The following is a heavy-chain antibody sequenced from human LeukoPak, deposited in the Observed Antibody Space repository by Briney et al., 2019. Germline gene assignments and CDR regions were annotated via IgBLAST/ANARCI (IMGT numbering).Heavy chain of an antibody. J-gene: IGHJ4*02. CDR1: GFTFDDYA. V-gene: IGHV3-9*03. Sequence: GRSLRPSCAASGFTFDDYAMHWVRQAPGKGLEWVSGISWNSGSIDYADSVKGRFTISRDNAKKFLFLQMNSLRVEDMALYYCAKDGGPYGGIRGYFDYWGQGTLVTASS. D-gene: IGHD4-23*01. CDR2: ISWNSGSI. CDR3: AKDGGPYGGIRGYFDY.